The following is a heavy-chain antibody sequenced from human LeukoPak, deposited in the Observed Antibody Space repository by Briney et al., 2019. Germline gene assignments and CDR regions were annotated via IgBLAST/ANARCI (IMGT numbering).Heavy chain of an antibody. J-gene: IGHJ3*02. CDR3: ARDSGDSSGYYFDAFEI. CDR1: GFTFSSYS. CDR2: VSSSSSYI. D-gene: IGHD3-22*01. V-gene: IGHV3-21*01. Sequence: PGGSLRLSCAASGFTFSSYSMNWVRQTPGKGLEWVSSVSSSSSYIYYADSVKGRFTISRDNAKNSLYLQMNSLRAEDTAVYYCARDSGDSSGYYFDAFEIWGQGTMVTVSS.